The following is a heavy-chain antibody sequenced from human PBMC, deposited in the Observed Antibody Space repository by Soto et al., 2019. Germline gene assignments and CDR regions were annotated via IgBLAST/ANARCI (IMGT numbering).Heavy chain of an antibody. D-gene: IGHD1-7*01. CDR2: IYRDDDK. Sequence: QITLKESGPTLVEPTQTLTLTCTFSGFSFSTSGVSVGWIRQPPGKALEWLALIYRDDDKRYSPSLKNRLTITKYTSRNQVVLTLTNVDPVDTATYYCANRRRLTSTWTYAVFDYWGQGIPVIVSS. V-gene: IGHV2-5*02. CDR1: GFSFSTSGVS. J-gene: IGHJ4*02. CDR3: ANRRRLTSTWTYAVFDY.